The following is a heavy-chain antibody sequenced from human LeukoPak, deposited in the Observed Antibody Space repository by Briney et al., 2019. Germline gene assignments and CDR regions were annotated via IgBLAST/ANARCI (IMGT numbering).Heavy chain of an antibody. CDR3: ARLYDSSGYYDY. CDR2: IYYSGST. J-gene: IGHJ4*02. V-gene: IGHV4-59*01. Sequence: PSETLSLTCTVSGGSISSYYWRWIRQPPGKGLEWIGYIYYSGSTNYNPSLKSRVTISVDTSKNQFSLKLSSVTAADTAVYYCARLYDSSGYYDYWGQGTLVTVSS. CDR1: GGSISSYY. D-gene: IGHD3-22*01.